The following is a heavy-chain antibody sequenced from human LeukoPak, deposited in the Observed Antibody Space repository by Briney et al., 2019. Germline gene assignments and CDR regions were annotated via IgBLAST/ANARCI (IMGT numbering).Heavy chain of an antibody. J-gene: IGHJ1*01. Sequence: SETLSLTCTVSGGSISNNNYYWAWIRQPPGKGLECIGSIYYSGSPYYNPSLKSRVTISVDTSKNQFSLRLSSVTAADTAVYYCARRDGYNGEYFQHWGQGTLVTVSS. CDR1: GGSISNNNYY. D-gene: IGHD5-24*01. CDR3: ARRDGYNGEYFQH. CDR2: IYYSGSP. V-gene: IGHV4-39*01.